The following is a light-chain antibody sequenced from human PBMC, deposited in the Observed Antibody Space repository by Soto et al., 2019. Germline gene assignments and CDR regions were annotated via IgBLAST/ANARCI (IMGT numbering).Light chain of an antibody. V-gene: IGKV1-39*01. CDR3: QQSFTTLARR. CDR2: AAS. CDR1: QSISSY. J-gene: IGKJ1*01. Sequence: IQMTQSASSVSATVGNRVTITSRVSQSISSYLNWYQQKPGKAPKLLIYAASSLQSGVPSRFSASGSGTDVTLTINGLHPEDFASYYCQQSFTTLARRFGQGTKVDI.